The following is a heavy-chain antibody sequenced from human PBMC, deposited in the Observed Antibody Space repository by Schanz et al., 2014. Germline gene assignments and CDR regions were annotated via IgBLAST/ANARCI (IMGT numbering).Heavy chain of an antibody. CDR3: ARLPVGYGSGIWDV. CDR2: ISNDGSIK. J-gene: IGHJ6*02. V-gene: IGHV3-30-3*01. CDR1: GFSIRNHD. Sequence: QVQLLQFGGGVVQPGRSLRLSCAASGFSIRNHDMHWVRQAPGKGLEWVALISNDGSIKYYADSVEGRFTISRDNSRNTLYLQMNSLRVEDTAVYYCARLPVGYGSGIWDVWGQGTSVTVSS. D-gene: IGHD3-10*01.